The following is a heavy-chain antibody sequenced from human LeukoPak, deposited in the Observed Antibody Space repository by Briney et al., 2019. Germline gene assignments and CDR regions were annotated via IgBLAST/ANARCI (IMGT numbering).Heavy chain of an antibody. Sequence: PSETLSLTCAVYGGSFSGYYWSWIRQPPGKGLEWIGEINHSGSTNYNPSLKSRVTISVDTSKNQFSLKLSSVTAADTAVYYCASESRIAVADFWGQGTLVTVSS. CDR3: ASESRIAVADF. J-gene: IGHJ4*02. CDR2: INHSGST. D-gene: IGHD6-19*01. V-gene: IGHV4-34*01. CDR1: GGSFSGYY.